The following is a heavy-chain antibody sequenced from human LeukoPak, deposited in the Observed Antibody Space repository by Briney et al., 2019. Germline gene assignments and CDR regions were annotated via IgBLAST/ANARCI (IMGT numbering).Heavy chain of an antibody. J-gene: IGHJ4*02. CDR2: IYYSGST. D-gene: IGHD3-22*01. Sequence: SETLSLTCTVSGGSIRTYYWSWIRQPPGKGLEWIGYIYYSGSTNYNPSLKSRVTISLDTSKNQFSLKLNSVTAAGTAMYYCARSFSPNYYDLLDYWGQGTLVTVPS. CDR1: GGSIRTYY. V-gene: IGHV4-59*01. CDR3: ARSFSPNYYDLLDY.